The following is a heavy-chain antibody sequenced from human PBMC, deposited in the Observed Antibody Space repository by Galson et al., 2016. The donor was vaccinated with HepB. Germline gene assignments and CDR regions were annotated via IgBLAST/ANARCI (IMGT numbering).Heavy chain of an antibody. Sequence: SLRLSCAASGFTFSSYWMSWVRQAPGKGLEWVANKKQDGSEEYYVDSVKGRFTISRDNAKNSVYLQMNSLRDEDTAVYYCGRDIRYEGLDVWGQGTTVTVSS. CDR3: GRDIRYEGLDV. V-gene: IGHV3-7*03. J-gene: IGHJ6*02. CDR2: KKQDGSEE. D-gene: IGHD3-3*02. CDR1: GFTFSSYW.